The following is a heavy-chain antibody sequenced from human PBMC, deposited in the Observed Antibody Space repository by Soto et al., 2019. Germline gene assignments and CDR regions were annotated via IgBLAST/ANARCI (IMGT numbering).Heavy chain of an antibody. V-gene: IGHV3-74*01. CDR2: INSDGSST. D-gene: IGHD2-15*01. CDR1: GFSFSSYW. CDR3: ARSDCSGGSCYTGAFDI. Sequence: GGALRLSCAASGFSFSSYWMHWGRQAPGRGLVWVSRINSDGSSTSYAGSGKGRFTISRDNAKNTLYLQMNSLRAEGTAVYYCARSDCSGGSCYTGAFDIWGQGTMVTVSS. J-gene: IGHJ3*02.